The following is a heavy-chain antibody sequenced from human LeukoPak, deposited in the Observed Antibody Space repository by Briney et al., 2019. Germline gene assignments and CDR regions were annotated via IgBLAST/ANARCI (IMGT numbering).Heavy chain of an antibody. CDR1: GGTFSSYA. CDR3: ARDPNYYDSSGYYDY. D-gene: IGHD3-22*01. CDR2: IIPILGIA. J-gene: IGHJ4*02. V-gene: IGHV1-69*04. Sequence: ASVKVSCKASGGTFSSYAISWVRQAPGQGHEWMGRIIPILGIAKYAQKFQGRVTITADKSTSTAYMELSSLRSEDTAVYYCARDPNYYDSSGYYDYWGQGTLVTVSS.